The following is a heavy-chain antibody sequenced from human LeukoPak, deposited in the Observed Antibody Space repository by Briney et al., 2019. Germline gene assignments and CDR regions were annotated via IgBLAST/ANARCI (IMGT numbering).Heavy chain of an antibody. CDR2: ISYDGSNK. CDR1: GFTFSSYG. D-gene: IGHD6-13*01. Sequence: GGSLRLSCAASGFTFSSYGMHWVRQAPGKGLEWVAVISYDGSNKYYADSVKGRFTISRDNSKNTLHLQMDSLRAEDTAVYYCAKEEYEAAAGMTHFDYWGQGTLVTVSS. CDR3: AKEEYEAAAGMTHFDY. V-gene: IGHV3-30*18. J-gene: IGHJ4*02.